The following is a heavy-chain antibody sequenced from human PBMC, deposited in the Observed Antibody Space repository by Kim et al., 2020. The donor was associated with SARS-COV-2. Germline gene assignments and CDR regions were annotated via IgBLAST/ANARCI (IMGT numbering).Heavy chain of an antibody. V-gene: IGHV1-69*01. D-gene: IGHD3-10*01. J-gene: IGHJ4*02. Sequence: QKFQGRVKMTADESTSTAYMELSSLGSEDTAVYYCARGRRYYGSGVALDYWGQGTLVTVSS. CDR3: ARGRRYYGSGVALDY.